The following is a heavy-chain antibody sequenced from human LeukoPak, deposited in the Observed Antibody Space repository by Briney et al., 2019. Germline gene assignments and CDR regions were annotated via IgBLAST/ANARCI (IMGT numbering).Heavy chain of an antibody. Sequence: GGSLRLSCAASGFTFSNYWMHWVRQAPGKGLVWVSLINSDGSSTNYADSVKGRFTIYRDNAKNTLYLQMNSLRAEDTAVYYCARDLTSYDYVWDYWGQGTLVTVSS. CDR1: GFTFSNYW. V-gene: IGHV3-74*01. CDR2: INSDGSST. J-gene: IGHJ4*02. D-gene: IGHD3-16*01. CDR3: ARDLTSYDYVWDY.